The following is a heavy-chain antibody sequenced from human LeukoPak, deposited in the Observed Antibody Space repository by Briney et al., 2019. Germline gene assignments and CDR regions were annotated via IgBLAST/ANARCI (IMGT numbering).Heavy chain of an antibody. CDR2: INWNGGST. J-gene: IGHJ3*02. Sequence: GGSLRLSCAASGFTFDDYGMSWVRQAPGKGLEWVSGINWNGGSTGYADSEKGRFTISRDNAKNSLYLQMNSLRAEDTALYHCARESWESKDHLDAFDIWGQGTMVTVSS. CDR1: GFTFDDYG. D-gene: IGHD1-26*01. CDR3: ARESWESKDHLDAFDI. V-gene: IGHV3-20*01.